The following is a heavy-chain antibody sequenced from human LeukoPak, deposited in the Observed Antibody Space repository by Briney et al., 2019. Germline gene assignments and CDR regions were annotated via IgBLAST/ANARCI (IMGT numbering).Heavy chain of an antibody. CDR2: VGNDEKTI. D-gene: IGHD1-26*01. CDR3: AKERQAGGTPFDY. Sequence: GGSLRLSCAASGFTFSNYWMSWVRQAPGKGLEWVAVVGNDEKTIFYADSVKGRFTISRDNSKNTLYLQMNGLRDEDTAVYYCAKERQAGGTPFDYWGQGSLVTVSS. V-gene: IGHV3-30*18. J-gene: IGHJ4*02. CDR1: GFTFSNYW.